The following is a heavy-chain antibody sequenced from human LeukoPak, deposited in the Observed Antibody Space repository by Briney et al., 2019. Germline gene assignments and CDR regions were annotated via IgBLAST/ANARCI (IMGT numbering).Heavy chain of an antibody. CDR3: AATSIIFNWFDP. CDR1: GGSFVDFA. CDR2: RVPMSDTK. J-gene: IGHJ5*02. D-gene: IGHD1-14*01. V-gene: IGHV1-69*05. Sequence: GSSVKVSCKASGGSFVDFAIIWVRQAPGHGLEWMGRRVPMSDTKDYAQKFQGRVTFTTDESTTTAHMELSNLSPEDTAVYYCAATSIIFNWFDPWGQGTLVTVSS.